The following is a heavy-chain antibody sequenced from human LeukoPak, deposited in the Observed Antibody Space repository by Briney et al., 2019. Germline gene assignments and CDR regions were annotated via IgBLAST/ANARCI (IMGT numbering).Heavy chain of an antibody. CDR3: AGDRMAAY. D-gene: IGHD5-24*01. V-gene: IGHV3-30*04. Sequence: GRSLRLSCAASGFTFSSYAMHWVRQAPGKGLEGVAVISYDGSNKYYADSVKGRFTISRDNSKNTLYLQMNSLRAEDTAVYYCAGDRMAAYWGQGTLVTVSS. CDR2: ISYDGSNK. CDR1: GFTFSSYA. J-gene: IGHJ4*02.